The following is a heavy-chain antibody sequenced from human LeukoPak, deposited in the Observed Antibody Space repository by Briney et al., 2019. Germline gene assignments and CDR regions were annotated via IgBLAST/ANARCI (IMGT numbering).Heavy chain of an antibody. Sequence: SETLSLTCTVSGGSISSYYWSWIRQLPGKGLEWIGYIYYSGSTNYNPSLKSRVTISVDTSKNQFSLKLSSVTAADTAVYYCASSLYRHYGGNSETDYWGQGTLVTVSS. CDR1: GGSISSYY. D-gene: IGHD4-23*01. CDR3: ASSLYRHYGGNSETDY. V-gene: IGHV4-59*01. J-gene: IGHJ4*02. CDR2: IYYSGST.